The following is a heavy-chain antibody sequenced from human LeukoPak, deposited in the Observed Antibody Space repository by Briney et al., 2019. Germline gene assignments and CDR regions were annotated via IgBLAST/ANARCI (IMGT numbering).Heavy chain of an antibody. V-gene: IGHV1-69*06. CDR1: GGTFSSYA. Sequence: SVKVSCKASGGTFSSYAISWVRQAPGQGLEWMGGIIPIFGTANYAQKFQGRVTITADKSTSTAYMELSSLRSEDAAVYYCARRITIFGVVSRVDAFDIWGQGIMVTVSS. J-gene: IGHJ3*02. CDR3: ARRITIFGVVSRVDAFDI. CDR2: IIPIFGTA. D-gene: IGHD3-3*01.